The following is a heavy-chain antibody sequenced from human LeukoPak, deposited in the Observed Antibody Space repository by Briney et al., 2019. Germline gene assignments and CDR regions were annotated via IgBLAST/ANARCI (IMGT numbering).Heavy chain of an antibody. D-gene: IGHD5-24*01. CDR1: GGSISNYY. Sequence: SETLSLTCTVSGGSISNYYWSWIRQPPGKGLEWIGYIYYSGSTNYNPSLKSRATISVDTSKNQFSLKLSSVTAADTAVYYCARGEMATIEDAFDIWGQGTMVTVSS. CDR3: ARGEMATIEDAFDI. CDR2: IYYSGST. V-gene: IGHV4-59*01. J-gene: IGHJ3*02.